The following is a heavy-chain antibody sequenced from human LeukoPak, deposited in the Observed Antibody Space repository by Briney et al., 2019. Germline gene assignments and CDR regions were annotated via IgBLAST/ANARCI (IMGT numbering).Heavy chain of an antibody. V-gene: IGHV4-34*01. CDR2: INHSGST. CDR1: GGSFSGYC. CDR3: ARGGYYYGSGRSRNWFDP. Sequence: SETLSLTCAVYGGSFSGYCWSWIRQPPGKGLEWIGEINHSGSTNYNPSLKSRVTISVDTSKNQFSLKLSSVTAADTAVYYCARGGYYYGSGRSRNWFDPWGQGTLVTVSS. J-gene: IGHJ5*02. D-gene: IGHD3-10*01.